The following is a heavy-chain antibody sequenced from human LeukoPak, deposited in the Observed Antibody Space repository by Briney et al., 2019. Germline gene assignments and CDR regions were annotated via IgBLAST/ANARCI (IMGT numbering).Heavy chain of an antibody. CDR3: ARGGSYLSAFDI. Sequence: GGSLRLSCAASGFTFSDYNMRWIRQAPGKGLEWVSSISRSGSTKYYADSVKGRFTISRDNSKNTLYLQMNSLRAEDTAVYYCARGGSYLSAFDIWGQGTMVTVSS. V-gene: IGHV3-11*01. CDR2: ISRSGSTK. D-gene: IGHD1-26*01. CDR1: GFTFSDYN. J-gene: IGHJ3*02.